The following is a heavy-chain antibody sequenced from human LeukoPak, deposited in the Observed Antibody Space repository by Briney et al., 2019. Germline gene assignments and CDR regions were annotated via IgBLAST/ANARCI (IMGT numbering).Heavy chain of an antibody. V-gene: IGHV3-15*01. D-gene: IGHD3-3*01. J-gene: IGHJ4*02. CDR1: GFTFNSAW. CDR2: IKGKTAAGAP. CDR3: ITGDYDFWSGFYSPSHYFDY. Sequence: GGSLRLSCAASGFTFNSAWMSWVRQAPGKGLEWVGRIKGKTAAGAPDYVASVKGRFTISRDDSKNTLFLQMNSLKTEDTAVYYCITGDYDFWSGFYSPSHYFDYWGQGALVTVSS.